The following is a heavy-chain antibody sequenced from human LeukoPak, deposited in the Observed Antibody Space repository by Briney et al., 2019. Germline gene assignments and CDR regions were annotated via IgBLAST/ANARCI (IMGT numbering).Heavy chain of an antibody. D-gene: IGHD6-13*01. J-gene: IGHJ4*02. CDR2: IRYDGSNK. V-gene: IGHV3-30*02. Sequence: GGTLRLSCAASGFTFSSYGMHWVRQPPGKGLEWVAFIRYDGSNKYYADSVKGRFTISRDNSKNTLYLQMNSLRAEDTAVYYCAKDQVYSSSWTHLYYFDYWGQGTLVTVSS. CDR3: AKDQVYSSSWTHLYYFDY. CDR1: GFTFSSYG.